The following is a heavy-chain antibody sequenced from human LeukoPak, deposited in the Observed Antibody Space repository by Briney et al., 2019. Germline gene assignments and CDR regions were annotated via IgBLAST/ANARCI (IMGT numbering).Heavy chain of an antibody. J-gene: IGHJ4*02. D-gene: IGHD4-17*01. CDR1: GLTFSNYG. V-gene: IGHV3-33*01. Sequence: PVGSLRLSCAASGLTFSNYGMHWVRQAPGKGLEWVAAIWYDGSNKYYGDSVKGRFTISRDNSKNTLYLQMNSLRAEDTAAYYCARAGYGHPHFDFWGQGTPVTVSS. CDR3: ARAGYGHPHFDF. CDR2: IWYDGSNK.